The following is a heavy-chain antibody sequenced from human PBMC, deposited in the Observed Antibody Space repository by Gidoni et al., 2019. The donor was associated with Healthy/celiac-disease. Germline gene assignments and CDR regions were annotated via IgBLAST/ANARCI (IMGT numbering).Heavy chain of an antibody. CDR1: GFIFSSYS. V-gene: IGHV3-48*01. D-gene: IGHD3-22*01. Sequence: EVQLVESGGGLVQPGGSLRLSCAASGFIFSSYSMNWVSQATGKGLEWVSYISTSSSTIYDADSVKGRFTISRDNAKNSLYLQMNSLRAEDTAVYYCARDVGYDSSGYYSLWGQGTLVTVSS. J-gene: IGHJ4*02. CDR3: ARDVGYDSSGYYSL. CDR2: ISTSSSTI.